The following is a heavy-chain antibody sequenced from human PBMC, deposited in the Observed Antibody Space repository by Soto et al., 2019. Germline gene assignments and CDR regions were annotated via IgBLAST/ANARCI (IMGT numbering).Heavy chain of an antibody. J-gene: IGHJ4*02. CDR2: IHYSGTT. Sequence: QVQLQESGPGLVKPSETLSLTCAVSGASISTTYWWSWVRQSPGKGLEWIGEIHYSGTTNYTPSLKSRFTLSLAKSQKQLSLNLNSPTAADTAMYYCTRVLLESLDYWGQGTLVTVSS. D-gene: IGHD3-3*01. V-gene: IGHV4-4*02. CDR1: GASISTTYW. CDR3: TRVLLESLDY.